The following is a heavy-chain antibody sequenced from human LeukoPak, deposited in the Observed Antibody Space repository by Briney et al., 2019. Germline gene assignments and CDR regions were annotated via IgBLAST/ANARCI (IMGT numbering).Heavy chain of an antibody. CDR3: ANDLGWIQLNLG. V-gene: IGHV1-2*02. CDR2: INPNTGGT. J-gene: IGHJ4*02. Sequence: ASVKVSCKASGYTFTGYYVHWVRQAPGQGLEWMGWINPNTGGTNYAQKFQGRVTMTKDTSTNAAYMELNKLTSDDTAVYYCANDLGWIQLNLGRGQGTLVTVSS. CDR1: GYTFTGYY. D-gene: IGHD5-18*01.